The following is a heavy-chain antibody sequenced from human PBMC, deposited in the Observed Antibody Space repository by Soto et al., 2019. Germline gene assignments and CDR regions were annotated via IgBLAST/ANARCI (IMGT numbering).Heavy chain of an antibody. Sequence: QSGGSLRLSCAASGFTFSSYAMSWVRQAPGKGLEWVSAISGSGGSTYYADSVKGRFTISRDNSKNTLYLQMNSLRAEDTAVYYCATFITVITFGKWGQGTLVTVSS. CDR3: ATFITVITFGK. V-gene: IGHV3-23*01. D-gene: IGHD3-16*01. J-gene: IGHJ4*02. CDR1: GFTFSSYA. CDR2: ISGSGGST.